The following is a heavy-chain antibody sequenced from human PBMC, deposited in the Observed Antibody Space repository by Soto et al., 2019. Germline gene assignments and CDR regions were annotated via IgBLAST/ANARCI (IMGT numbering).Heavy chain of an antibody. Sequence: QVQLVESGGGVVQPGRSLRLSCAASGFTFSSYDMHWVRQAPGKGLEWVAVISYDGSNKYYADSVKGRFTISRDNSKNTLYLQMNSLRAEDTAVYYCAREQSSSSFDYWGQGTLVTVSS. D-gene: IGHD6-6*01. CDR1: GFTFSSYD. CDR2: ISYDGSNK. CDR3: AREQSSSSFDY. J-gene: IGHJ4*02. V-gene: IGHV3-30-3*01.